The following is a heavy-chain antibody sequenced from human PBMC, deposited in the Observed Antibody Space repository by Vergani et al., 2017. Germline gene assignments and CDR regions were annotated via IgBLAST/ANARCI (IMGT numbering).Heavy chain of an antibody. J-gene: IGHJ4*02. V-gene: IGHV3-30-3*01. CDR1: GFTFSSYA. CDR2: ISYDGSNK. Sequence: QVQLVESGGGVVQPGRSLRLSCAASGFTFSSYAMHWVRQAPGKGLEWVAVISYDGSNKYYADSVKGRFTISRDNSKNTLYLQMNSLRAEDTAVYYCARFAVAVALSLSVWGQGTLVTVSS. CDR3: ARFAVAVALSLSV. D-gene: IGHD6-19*01.